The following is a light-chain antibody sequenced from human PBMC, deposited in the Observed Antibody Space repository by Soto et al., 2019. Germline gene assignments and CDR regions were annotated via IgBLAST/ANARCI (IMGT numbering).Light chain of an antibody. Sequence: DIQMTQSPSSLSASVGDRVTITCRASQAIGNYLAWYQQKPGRVPKLLIYAASTLQSGVTSRFSGSGSGTDFTLTITALQPGDVPHSDGEKDNCAPSTSGGGTKV. J-gene: IGKJ4*01. CDR2: AAS. V-gene: IGKV1-27*01. CDR1: QAIGNY. CDR3: EKDNCAPST.